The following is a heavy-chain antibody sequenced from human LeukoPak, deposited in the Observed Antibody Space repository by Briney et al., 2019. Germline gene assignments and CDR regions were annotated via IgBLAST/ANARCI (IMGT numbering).Heavy chain of an antibody. V-gene: IGHV4-59*12. CDR2: IYYSGST. D-gene: IGHD6-13*01. J-gene: IGHJ4*02. CDR3: ARFIAAAGFYYFDY. CDR1: GGSISSYY. Sequence: KPSETLSLTCTVSGGSISSYYWSWIRQPPGKGLEWIGYIYYSGSTNYNPSLKSRVTISVDTSKNQFSLKLSSVTAADTAVYYCARFIAAAGFYYFDYWGQGTLVTVSS.